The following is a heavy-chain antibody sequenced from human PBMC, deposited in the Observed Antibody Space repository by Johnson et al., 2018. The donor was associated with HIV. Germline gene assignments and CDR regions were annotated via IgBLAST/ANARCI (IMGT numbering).Heavy chain of an antibody. CDR3: ASLYYNFWSGYSSSGWSHAFDI. J-gene: IGHJ3*02. CDR1: GFTFSDYY. Sequence: QVQLVESGGGLVKPGGSLRLSCAASGFTFSDYYMSWIRQAPGKGLEWVSYISSSGSTIYYADSVKGRFTISMDNAKNSLYLQMNSLKAEDTAVYYCASLYYNFWSGYSSSGWSHAFDIWGQGTMVTVSS. D-gene: IGHD3-3*01. V-gene: IGHV3-11*04. CDR2: ISSSGSTI.